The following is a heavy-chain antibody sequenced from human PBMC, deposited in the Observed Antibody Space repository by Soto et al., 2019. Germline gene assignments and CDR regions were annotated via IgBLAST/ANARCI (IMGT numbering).Heavy chain of an antibody. D-gene: IGHD1-26*01. Sequence: SVKVSCKASGGTFSSYTISWVRQAPGQGLEWMGRIIPILGIANYAQKFQGRVTITRDMSTSTAYMELSSLRSEDTAVYYCAADPRYSGSYYDYYGMDVWGQGTTVTVSS. CDR3: AADPRYSGSYYDYYGMDV. V-gene: IGHV1-69*02. CDR1: GGTFSSYT. CDR2: IIPILGIA. J-gene: IGHJ6*02.